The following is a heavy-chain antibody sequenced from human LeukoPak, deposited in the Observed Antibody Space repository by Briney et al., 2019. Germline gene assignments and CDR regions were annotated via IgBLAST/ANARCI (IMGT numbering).Heavy chain of an antibody. CDR1: GGSFSGYY. D-gene: IGHD3-10*01. CDR3: ARFRGRPRGSTMVRGVPKYYFDY. V-gene: IGHV4-34*01. Sequence: PSETLSLTCAVYGGSFSGYYWSWIRQPPGKGLEWIGEINHSGSTNYNPSLKSRVTISVDTSKNQFSLKLSSVTAADTAVYYCARFRGRPRGSTMVRGVPKYYFDYWGQGTLVTVPS. J-gene: IGHJ4*02. CDR2: INHSGST.